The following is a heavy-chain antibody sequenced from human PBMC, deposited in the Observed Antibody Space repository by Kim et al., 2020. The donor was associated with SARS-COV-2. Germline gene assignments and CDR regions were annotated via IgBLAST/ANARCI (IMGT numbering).Heavy chain of an antibody. J-gene: IGHJ4*02. V-gene: IGHV3-15*01. CDR2: IKSKTDGGTT. Sequence: GGSLRLSCAASGFTFSNAWMSWVRQAPGKGLEWVGRIKSKTDGGTTDYAAPVKGRFTISRDDSKNTLYLQMKSLKTEDTAVYYCTTDRVATIGRGQDYWGQGTLVTVSS. CDR3: TTDRVATIGRGQDY. CDR1: GFTFSNAW. D-gene: IGHD5-12*01.